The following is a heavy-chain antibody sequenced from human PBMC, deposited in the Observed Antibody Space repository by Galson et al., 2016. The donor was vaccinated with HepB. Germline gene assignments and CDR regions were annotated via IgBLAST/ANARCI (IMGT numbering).Heavy chain of an antibody. CDR2: IYYSGRT. V-gene: IGHV4-31*03. D-gene: IGHD3-22*01. Sequence: TLSLTCNVSGVSIRSGGYCWRWIRQHPGKGLEWIGYIYYSGRTYYNPSLKSRITISVDTSKSHFSLELSSVTAADTAVYYCATQYYYDSSAYSFDAWGQGTLVTVSS. CDR3: ATQYYYDSSAYSFDA. J-gene: IGHJ4*02. CDR1: GVSIRSGGYC.